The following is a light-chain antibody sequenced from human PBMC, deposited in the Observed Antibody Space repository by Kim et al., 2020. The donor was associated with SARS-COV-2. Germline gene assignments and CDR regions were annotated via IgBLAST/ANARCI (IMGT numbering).Light chain of an antibody. Sequence: PGERATLSCRASQSVATYVAWYQQTPGQTPRLLIYDTSKRAPGIPDRFSGSGSGTDFTLTISSLEPEDFAVYYCQQRDNWPPVFTFGPRTKVDIK. CDR3: QQRDNWPPVFT. CDR2: DTS. J-gene: IGKJ3*01. CDR1: QSVATY. V-gene: IGKV3-11*01.